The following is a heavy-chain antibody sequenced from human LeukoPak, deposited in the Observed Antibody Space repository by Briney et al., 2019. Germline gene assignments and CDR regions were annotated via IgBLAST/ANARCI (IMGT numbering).Heavy chain of an antibody. Sequence: PSETLSLTCTVSGGTISSSSYYWGWIRQPPGKGLEWIGSIYYSGSTYYNPSLKSRVTISVDTSKNQFSLKRSSVTAADTAVYYCARLSAWFDPWGQGNLVTVSS. CDR3: ARLSAWFDP. V-gene: IGHV4-39*01. CDR2: IYYSGST. CDR1: GGTISSSSYY. J-gene: IGHJ5*02.